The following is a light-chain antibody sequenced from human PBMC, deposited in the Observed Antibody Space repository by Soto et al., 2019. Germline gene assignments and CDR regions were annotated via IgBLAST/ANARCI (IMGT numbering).Light chain of an antibody. CDR3: TSYTSSSTLEV. J-gene: IGLJ2*01. CDR2: DVS. CDR1: SSDVGGYNY. V-gene: IGLV2-14*01. Sequence: QSVLTQPASVSGSPGQSITISCTGTSSDVGGYNYVSWYQQHPGKAPKLMIYDVSYRPSGVSNRFSGSKGNTASLTISGLQAEDEADYYCTSYTSSSTLEVFGGGTKLTVL.